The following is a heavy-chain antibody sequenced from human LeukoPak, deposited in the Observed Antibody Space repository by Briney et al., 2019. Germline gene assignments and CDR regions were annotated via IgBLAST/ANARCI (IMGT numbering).Heavy chain of an antibody. CDR1: GYTFTGYY. V-gene: IGHV1-2*02. J-gene: IGHJ6*03. CDR3: ARGTLTTYYYYYFHMDV. CDR2: INPNSGGT. D-gene: IGHD4-11*01. Sequence: ASVKVSCKASGYTFTGYYMHWVRQAPGQGLEWMGWINPNSGGTNYAQQFQGRVTMTRDTSISTAYMELRRLRSDDTAVYYCARGTLTTYYYYYFHMDVWGKGTTVTVSS.